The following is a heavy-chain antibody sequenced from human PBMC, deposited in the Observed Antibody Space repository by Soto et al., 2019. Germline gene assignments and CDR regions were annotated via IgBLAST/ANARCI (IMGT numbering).Heavy chain of an antibody. CDR1: GYTFTDYY. D-gene: IGHD2-2*01. J-gene: IGHJ6*02. V-gene: IGHV1-2*02. CDR2: INPNSGGT. Sequence: QVQLVQSGAEVKKPGASVKVSCKASGYTFTDYYMHWVRQAPGQGLEWMGWINPNSGGTNYAQKFEGRGTMTRYTSISTAYTEQSRLRSDDTAVYYCASPAARSSYYCGMDVSGQGTTVTVSS. CDR3: ASPAARSSYYCGMDV.